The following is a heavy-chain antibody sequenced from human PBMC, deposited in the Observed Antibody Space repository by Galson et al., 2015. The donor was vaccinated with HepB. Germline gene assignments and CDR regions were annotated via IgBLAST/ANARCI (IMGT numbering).Heavy chain of an antibody. J-gene: IGHJ6*02. V-gene: IGHV3-48*02. CDR2: ISSSSGTI. CDR3: ARVWGYCSGGSCYNNYYYYYGMDV. D-gene: IGHD2-15*01. Sequence: SLRLSCAASGFTFSSYSMNWVRQAPGKGLEWVSYISSSSGTIYYADSVKGRFTISRDNAKNSLYLQMNSLRDEDTAVYYCARVWGYCSGGSCYNNYYYYYGMDVWGQGTTVTVSS. CDR1: GFTFSSYS.